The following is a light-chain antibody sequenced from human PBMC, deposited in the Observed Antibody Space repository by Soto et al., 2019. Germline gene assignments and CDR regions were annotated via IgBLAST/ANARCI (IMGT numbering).Light chain of an antibody. CDR2: DNN. Sequence: QSVLTQPPSVSAPPGQKVTISCSGSSSNIGSYYVSWYQQLPGTAPKLLIYDNNERPSGIPDRFSGSKSGTSAILGITGLQTGDEADYYCGTWDSSLSAVVFGGGTKLTVL. CDR1: SSNIGSYY. J-gene: IGLJ2*01. CDR3: GTWDSSLSAVV. V-gene: IGLV1-51*01.